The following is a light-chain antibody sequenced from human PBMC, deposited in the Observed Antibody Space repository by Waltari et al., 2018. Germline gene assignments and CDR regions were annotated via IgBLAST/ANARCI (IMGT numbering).Light chain of an antibody. CDR2: GAS. CDR3: QQYDGIVLT. Sequence: EIVLTQSPGTLSLSPGERATLSCRTRQSVSSISLTWYQQKPGQAPRLLIYGASTRATGIPDRFSGSGSGTDFTLTISRLEPEEFAVYYCQQYDGIVLTFGGGTKVEI. J-gene: IGKJ4*01. V-gene: IGKV3-20*01. CDR1: QSVSSIS.